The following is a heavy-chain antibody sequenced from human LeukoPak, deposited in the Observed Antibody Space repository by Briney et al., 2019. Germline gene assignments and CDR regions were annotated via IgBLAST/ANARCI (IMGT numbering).Heavy chain of an antibody. CDR3: AKGRGYCTAGSCYSDY. D-gene: IGHD2-15*01. CDR1: GFTFSNYA. V-gene: IGHV3-23*01. CDR2: ISGSDGST. Sequence: GGSLRLSCTASGFTFSNYAMSWVRQAPGKGVEWVSTISGSDGSTYYADSVKGRFTISRDNSKNTLYLQMNSLRVEDTAIYYCAKGRGYCTAGSCYSDYWGQGTLVTVSS. J-gene: IGHJ4*02.